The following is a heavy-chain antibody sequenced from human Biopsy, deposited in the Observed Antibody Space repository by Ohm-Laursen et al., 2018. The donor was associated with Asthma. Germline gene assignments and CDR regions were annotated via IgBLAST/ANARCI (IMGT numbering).Heavy chain of an antibody. J-gene: IGHJ6*02. D-gene: IGHD3-10*01. CDR2: ISVYNGNT. Sequence: SVKVSCKTSGYTFNSAGITWARQAPGQGLEWMGWISVYNGNTKVAQKLQDRVTMITDTSTSTAYMELRSVRSDDTAVYFCARAVDYSHYYGIDVWGQGTTVTVS. CDR3: ARAVDYSHYYGIDV. V-gene: IGHV1-18*01. CDR1: GYTFNSAG.